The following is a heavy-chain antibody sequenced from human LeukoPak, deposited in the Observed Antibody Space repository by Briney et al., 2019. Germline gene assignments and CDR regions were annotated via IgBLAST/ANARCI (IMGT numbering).Heavy chain of an antibody. D-gene: IGHD4-23*01. CDR1: GYTSTSYA. Sequence: ASVKVSCKASGYTSTSYAMHWVRQAPGQRLEWMGWVNAGNGNTKYSQKFQGRVTITRDTSASTAYMELSSLRSEGTAVYYCARGHYGGWFDPWGQGTLVTVSS. V-gene: IGHV1-3*01. CDR3: ARGHYGGWFDP. CDR2: VNAGNGNT. J-gene: IGHJ5*02.